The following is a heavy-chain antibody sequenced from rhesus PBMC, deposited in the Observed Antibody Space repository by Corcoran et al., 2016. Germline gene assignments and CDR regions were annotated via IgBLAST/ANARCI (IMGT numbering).Heavy chain of an antibody. Sequence: QVQLVQSGPEVKQPGASVKVSCKASGYSFTTYGMNWVRQAPGQGLEWRGWINPYTGNPTYAQGFTERFVFSMDTSVSTVYLQISSLKGEDTAVYYCARGSDNGAFDFWGQGLRVTVSS. D-gene: IGHD2-21*01. CDR1: GYSFTTYG. CDR2: INPYTGNP. V-gene: IGHV7-193*02. CDR3: ARGSDNGAFDF. J-gene: IGHJ3*01.